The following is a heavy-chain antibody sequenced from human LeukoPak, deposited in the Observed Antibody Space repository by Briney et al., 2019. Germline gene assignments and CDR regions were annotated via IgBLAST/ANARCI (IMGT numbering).Heavy chain of an antibody. CDR3: ARAASSGWIWNY. J-gene: IGHJ4*02. CDR2: LYNAGST. Sequence: GGSLRLSCVASGFTVSNKYMSWVRQAPGKGLEWVSVLYNAGSTYYADSVKGRFTISRDNSKNTLYLQMYSLRAEDTAVYYCARAASSGWIWNYWGQGTLVTVSS. V-gene: IGHV3-53*01. D-gene: IGHD6-19*01. CDR1: GFTVSNKY.